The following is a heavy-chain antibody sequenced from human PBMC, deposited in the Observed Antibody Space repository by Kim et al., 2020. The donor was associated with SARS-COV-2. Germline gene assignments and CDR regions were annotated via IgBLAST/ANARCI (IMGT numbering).Heavy chain of an antibody. CDR3: ARGPPIGSCDCYSH. D-gene: IGHD2-21*02. CDR1: GGFISSGDYY. CDR2: IYYTGSS. J-gene: IGHJ4*02. Sequence: SETLSLTCTVSGGFISSGDYYWSWIRQPPGKGLEWIGYIYYTGSSHYNPSINSRVTISIDTSKNQFSLKLSSVTAADTAVYYCARGPPIGSCDCYSHWGQGTLVTVSS. V-gene: IGHV4-30-4*08.